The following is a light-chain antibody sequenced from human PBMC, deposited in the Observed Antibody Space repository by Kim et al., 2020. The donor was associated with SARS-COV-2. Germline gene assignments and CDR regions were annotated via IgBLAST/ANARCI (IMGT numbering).Light chain of an antibody. J-gene: IGKJ2*03. CDR2: AAS. CDR1: QNIGFY. CDR3: QQSYNVPRYS. Sequence: ASVGDRVTITCRASQNIGFYLNWYQQKPGKAPKLLIYAASSLKSEVPSRFSGSGSGTDFTLTISNLQPEDFALYYCQQSYNVPRYSFGQGTKLEI. V-gene: IGKV1-39*01.